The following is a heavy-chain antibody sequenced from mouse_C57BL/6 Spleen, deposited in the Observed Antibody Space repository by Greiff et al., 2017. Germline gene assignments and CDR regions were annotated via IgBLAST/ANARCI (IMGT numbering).Heavy chain of an antibody. CDR3: AYGSSPYYAMDY. V-gene: IGHV5-17*01. J-gene: IGHJ4*01. CDR2: ISSGSSTI. D-gene: IGHD1-1*01. Sequence: EVNLVESGGGLVKPGGSLKLSCAASGFTFSDYGMHWVRQAPEKGLEWVAYISSGSSTIYYADTVKGRFTISRDNAKNTLFLQMTSLRSEDTAMYYCAYGSSPYYAMDYWGQGTSVTVSS. CDR1: GFTFSDYG.